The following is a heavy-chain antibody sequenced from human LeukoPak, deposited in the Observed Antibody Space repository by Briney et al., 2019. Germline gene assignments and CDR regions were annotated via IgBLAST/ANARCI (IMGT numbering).Heavy chain of an antibody. D-gene: IGHD6-13*01. CDR1: GFTFSDYY. J-gene: IGHJ4*02. CDR3: ARVVGSSSWFGPSYFDY. Sequence: PGGSLRLSCAASGFTFSDYYMSWIRQAPGKGLEWVSGINWNGGSTGYADSMKGRFTISRDNAQNSLYLQMNSLRAEDTAFYYCARVVGSSSWFGPSYFDYWGQGTLVTVSS. V-gene: IGHV3-20*04. CDR2: INWNGGST.